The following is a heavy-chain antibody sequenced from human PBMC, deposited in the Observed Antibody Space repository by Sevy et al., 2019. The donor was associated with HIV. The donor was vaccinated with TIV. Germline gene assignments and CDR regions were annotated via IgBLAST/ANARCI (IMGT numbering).Heavy chain of an antibody. Sequence: SETLSLTCTVSGGSISSGGYYWSWIRQHPGKGLEWIGYIYYSGSTYYNPSLKSRVTISVETSKNQFSLKLGSVTAADTAVYYCARDRHRAGYYGMDVWGQGTTVTVSS. J-gene: IGHJ6*02. CDR1: GGSISSGGYY. D-gene: IGHD3-10*01. V-gene: IGHV4-31*03. CDR2: IYYSGST. CDR3: ARDRHRAGYYGMDV.